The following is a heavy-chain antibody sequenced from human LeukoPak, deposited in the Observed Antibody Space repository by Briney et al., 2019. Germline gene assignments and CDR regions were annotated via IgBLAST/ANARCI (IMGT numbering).Heavy chain of an antibody. D-gene: IGHD6-13*01. CDR2: ISYDGSNK. Sequence: PGRTLRLSCAASGFTFSGYAIHWVRQAPGKGLEWVAVISYDGSNKFYADSVKGRFTFSRDNSNNTTYLPMNSLRAEDTAVYYCARVRLQKTGYSSTWYLYYFDYWGQGTLVTVSS. CDR3: ARVRLQKTGYSSTWYLYYFDY. V-gene: IGHV3-30*04. J-gene: IGHJ4*02. CDR1: GFTFSGYA.